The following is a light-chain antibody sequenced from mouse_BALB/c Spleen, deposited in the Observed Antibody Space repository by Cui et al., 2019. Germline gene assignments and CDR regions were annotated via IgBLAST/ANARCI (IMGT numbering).Light chain of an antibody. Sequence: IVLTRYRAIMSACPGEKVTITCSASSSVSYFHWCQQKPGTSPKRWIYITSYLSSGGPACFIGSGCWSSYSRTSSRMVAEDAATYYYQRRSSYPYTFGGGTKLEIK. J-gene: IGKJ2*01. CDR3: QRRSSYPYT. CDR1: SSVSY. CDR2: ITS. V-gene: IGKV4-57*01.